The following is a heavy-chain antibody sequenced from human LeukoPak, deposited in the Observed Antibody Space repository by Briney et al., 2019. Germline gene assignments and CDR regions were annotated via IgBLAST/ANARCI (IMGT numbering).Heavy chain of an antibody. V-gene: IGHV1-69*05. CDR3: AAMATTLLGLFDY. CDR1: GGTFSSYA. D-gene: IGHD5-24*01. CDR2: IIPIFGTA. J-gene: IGHJ4*02. Sequence: ASVKVSCKASGGTFSSYAISWVRQAPGQGLEWMGGIIPIFGTANYAQKFQGRVTITTDESTSTAYMELSSLRSEDTAVHYCAAMATTLLGLFDYWGQGTLVTVSS.